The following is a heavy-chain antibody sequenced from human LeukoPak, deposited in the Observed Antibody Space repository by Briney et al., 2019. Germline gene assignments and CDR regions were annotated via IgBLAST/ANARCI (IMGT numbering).Heavy chain of an antibody. D-gene: IGHD3-10*01. CDR1: GGTFSSYA. CDR2: IIPILGIA. CDR3: ARDRGSVGAFDY. V-gene: IGHV1-69*04. J-gene: IGHJ4*02. Sequence: ASVKVSCKASGGTFSSYAISWVRQAPGQGLEWMGRIIPILGIANYAQKFQGRVTITADKSTSTAYMELSSLRSEDTAVYYCARDRGSVGAFDYWGQGTLVTVSS.